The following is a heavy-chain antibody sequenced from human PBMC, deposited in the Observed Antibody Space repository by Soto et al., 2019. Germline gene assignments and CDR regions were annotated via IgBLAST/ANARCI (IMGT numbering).Heavy chain of an antibody. J-gene: IGHJ6*02. D-gene: IGHD5-18*01. CDR1: GGTFSSYA. V-gene: IGHV1-69*01. CDR3: ASRYTAMVYGYYYYYGMDV. CDR2: IIPIFGTA. Sequence: QVQLVQSGAEVKKPGSSVKVSCKASGGTFSSYAISWVRQAPGQGLEWMGGIIPIFGTANYAQKFQGRVRITADESTSKAYMELSSLRSEDTAVYYWASRYTAMVYGYYYYYGMDVWGQGTTVTVSS.